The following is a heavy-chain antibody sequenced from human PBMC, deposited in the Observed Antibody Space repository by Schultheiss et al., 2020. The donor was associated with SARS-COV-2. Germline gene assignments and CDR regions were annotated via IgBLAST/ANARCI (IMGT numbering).Heavy chain of an antibody. CDR2: IWYDGSNK. D-gene: IGHD3-3*01. CDR3: AREVSYDFWSGYYPYYYYGMDV. Sequence: GESLKISCAASGFTFSSYGMHWVRQAPGKGLEWVAVIWYDGSNKYYADSVKGRFTISRDNSKNTLYLQMNSLRAEDTAVYYCAREVSYDFWSGYYPYYYYGMDVWGQGTTVTVSS. V-gene: IGHV3-33*01. J-gene: IGHJ6*02. CDR1: GFTFSSYG.